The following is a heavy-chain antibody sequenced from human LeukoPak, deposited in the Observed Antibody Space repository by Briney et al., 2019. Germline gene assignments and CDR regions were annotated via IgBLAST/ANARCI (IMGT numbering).Heavy chain of an antibody. CDR3: ARDDSSWYYFDY. J-gene: IGHJ4*02. CDR2: ISYDGSNK. Sequence: GGSLRLSCAASGFTFSSYGMHWVRQAPGKGLEWVAVISYDGSNKYYADSVKGRFTISRDNAKNSLYLQMNSLRAEDTAVYYCARDDSSWYYFDYWGQGTLVTVSS. V-gene: IGHV3-30*03. D-gene: IGHD6-13*01. CDR1: GFTFSSYG.